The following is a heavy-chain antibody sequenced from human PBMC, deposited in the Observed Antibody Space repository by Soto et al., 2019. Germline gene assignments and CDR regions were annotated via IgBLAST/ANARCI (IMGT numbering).Heavy chain of an antibody. Sequence: VQLLESGGGLVQPGGSLRLSCAASGLSFSPYALSWFRLSPGRGLEWVSGSNIRGVTYYPDSVKGRFTISRDNSKNTLYLQMNSLSAEDTAIYYCAKTARGDGHGDWYFDLWGRGTLVTVSS. CDR2: SNIRGVT. J-gene: IGHJ2*01. D-gene: IGHD3-16*01. V-gene: IGHV3-23*01. CDR1: GLSFSPYA. CDR3: AKTARGDGHGDWYFDL.